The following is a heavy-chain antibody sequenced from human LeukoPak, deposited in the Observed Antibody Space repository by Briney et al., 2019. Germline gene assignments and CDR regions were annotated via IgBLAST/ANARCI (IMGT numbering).Heavy chain of an antibody. CDR2: ISGSGGST. J-gene: IGHJ4*02. V-gene: IGHV3-23*01. CDR3: AKEPPSPGEGIQLWWYDY. D-gene: IGHD5-18*01. CDR1: GFTFSSYA. Sequence: PGGSLRLSCAASGFTFSSYAMSWVRQAPGKGLEWVSAISGSGGSTYYADSVKGRFTISRDNSKNTLYLQMNSLRAEDTAVYYCAKEPPSPGEGIQLWWYDYWGQGTPVTVSS.